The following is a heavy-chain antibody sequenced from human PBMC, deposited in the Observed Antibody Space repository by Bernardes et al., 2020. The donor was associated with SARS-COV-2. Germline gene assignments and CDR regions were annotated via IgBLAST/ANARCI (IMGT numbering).Heavy chain of an antibody. J-gene: IGHJ4*02. V-gene: IGHV3-48*03. D-gene: IGHD2-15*01. Sequence: GGSLRLCCAASGFTFKNYEMNWVRQAPGKGLEWVAYISGSDDIIYYADSVRGRFIISRDNTKNSLYLQMNSLRVEDTALYYCVRDRRIPENYFDHWGQGTLVTVSS. CDR3: VRDRRIPENYFDH. CDR1: GFTFKNYE. CDR2: ISGSDDII.